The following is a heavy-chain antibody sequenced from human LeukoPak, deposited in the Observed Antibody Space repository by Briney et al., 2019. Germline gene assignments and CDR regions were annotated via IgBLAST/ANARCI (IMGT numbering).Heavy chain of an antibody. V-gene: IGHV1-2*02. CDR3: ADEFGLKWLAD. Sequence: ASVKVSCKASGYTFTGYYVHWVRQAPGQGLEWMGWINPSSGGANYAQKFQGRVTMTRDTSISTAYMELSRLRSDDTAVYYRADEFGLKWLADWGQGTLVTVSS. CDR2: INPSSGGA. CDR1: GYTFTGYY. J-gene: IGHJ4*02. D-gene: IGHD6-19*01.